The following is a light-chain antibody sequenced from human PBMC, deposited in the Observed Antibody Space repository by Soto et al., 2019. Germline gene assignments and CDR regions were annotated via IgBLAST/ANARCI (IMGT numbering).Light chain of an antibody. V-gene: IGKV1-5*03. CDR3: QQYNDNWT. Sequence: DIPMTQSPSTLSASVGDRVTITCRASQSVSRWLVWYQQKPGKAPKLLIYKASTLESGVPSRFSGSGSGTEFTLAISSLQPDDSATYYCQQYNDNWTFGQGTKVEIK. CDR1: QSVSRW. CDR2: KAS. J-gene: IGKJ1*01.